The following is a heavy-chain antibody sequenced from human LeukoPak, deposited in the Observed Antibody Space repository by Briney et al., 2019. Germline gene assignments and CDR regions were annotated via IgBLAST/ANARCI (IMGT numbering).Heavy chain of an antibody. CDR1: GYSFSHYG. Sequence: ASVKVSCKTSGYSFSHYGISWWRQAPGQGIEWVGWISAFNYIIEYAQKFQGRVTMTQDTATSTAYMELRSLTSDDTAVFYCTRGSSISAQGDTWGQGTLVSVSS. CDR2: ISAFNYII. V-gene: IGHV1-18*01. D-gene: IGHD3-16*01. CDR3: TRGSSISAQGDT. J-gene: IGHJ4*02.